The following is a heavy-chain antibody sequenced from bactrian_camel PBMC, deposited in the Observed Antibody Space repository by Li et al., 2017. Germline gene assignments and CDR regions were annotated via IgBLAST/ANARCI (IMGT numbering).Heavy chain of an antibody. CDR1: YTYNGGD. V-gene: IGHV3S40*01. J-gene: IGHJ4*01. D-gene: IGHD6*01. CDR2: IFSGGPYT. Sequence: VQLVESGGGSVQAGGSLRLSCGYTYNGGDMAWFRQAPGKEREGVAAIFSGGPYTYYADWVKGRYTMSKDADKNTLYLQMNNLKPEDTGMYYCAAEGYDGSCRVGGQFDYWGQGTQVTVS. CDR3: AAEGYDGSCRVGGQFDY.